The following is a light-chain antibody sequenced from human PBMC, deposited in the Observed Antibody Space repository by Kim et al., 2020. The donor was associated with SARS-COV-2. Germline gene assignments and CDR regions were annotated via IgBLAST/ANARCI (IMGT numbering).Light chain of an antibody. J-gene: IGLJ2*01. CDR1: KLGDKY. V-gene: IGLV3-1*01. CDR2: QDS. CDR3: QAWDSSTVV. Sequence: VSPGQTASIACSGDKLGDKYACWYQQKPGQSPVVVIHQDSKRPSGIPERFSGSNSGNTATLTISGTQAMDEADYYCQAWDSSTVVFGGGTKLTVL.